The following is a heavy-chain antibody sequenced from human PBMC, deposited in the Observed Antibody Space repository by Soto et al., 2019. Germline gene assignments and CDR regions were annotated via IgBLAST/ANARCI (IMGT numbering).Heavy chain of an antibody. CDR1: GDAIYIGGYY. J-gene: IGHJ5*02. D-gene: IGHD2-2*01. CDR3: ERDGSSTANSIDP. CDR2: IYHTGKT. Sequence: PSETLSLTCTVSGDAIYIGGYYWTWIRQHPGKGLEWIGYIYHTGKTYYNPSLESRVTMSVDTSKNQFSLKLASVTAADTAVYYCERDGSSTANSIDPWGQGTLVTVSS. V-gene: IGHV4-31*03.